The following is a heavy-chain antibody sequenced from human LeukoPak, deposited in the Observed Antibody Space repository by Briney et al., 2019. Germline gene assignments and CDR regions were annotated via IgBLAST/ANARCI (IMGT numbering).Heavy chain of an antibody. CDR3: ARGLNWLDP. CDR1: GDSINSFY. J-gene: IGHJ5*02. CDR2: IYYRLST. Sequence: PSETLSLTCSVSGDSINSFYWSWIRQPPGKGLEWLGSIYYRLSTNYNPSLKSRLTISIDTSKNQLSLKLSSVTAADTAVYYCARGLNWLDPWGQGILVTVPS. V-gene: IGHV4-59*01.